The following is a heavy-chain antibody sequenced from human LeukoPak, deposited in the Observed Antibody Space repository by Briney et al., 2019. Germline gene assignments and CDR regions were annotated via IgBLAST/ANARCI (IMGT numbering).Heavy chain of an antibody. J-gene: IGHJ5*02. CDR2: MKGGGGDT. CDR3: ARASCVSDADAVS. V-gene: IGHV3-23*01. D-gene: IGHD2-21*01. CDR1: GFSFSSYA. Sequence: GGSLRLSCAASGFSFSSYALSWVRQAPVRGLEWVSSMKGGGGDTYYADFVKGRFTLTRDDSRTTIYLQLNSPRVEDTAVYYCARASCVSDADAVSWGQGTLVTVSS.